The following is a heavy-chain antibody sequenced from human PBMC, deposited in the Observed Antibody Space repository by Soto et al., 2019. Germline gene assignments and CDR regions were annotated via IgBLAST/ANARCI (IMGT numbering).Heavy chain of an antibody. CDR2: ISGSGGST. V-gene: IGHV3-23*01. CDR3: AKGDSGSYSYYYYGMDV. J-gene: IGHJ6*02. Sequence: LRLSCAASGFTFSSYAMSWVRQAPGKGLEWVSAISGSGGSTYYADSVKGRFTISRDNSKNTLYLQMNSLRAEDTAVYYCAKGDSGSYSYYYYGMDVWGQGTTVTVSS. D-gene: IGHD1-26*01. CDR1: GFTFSSYA.